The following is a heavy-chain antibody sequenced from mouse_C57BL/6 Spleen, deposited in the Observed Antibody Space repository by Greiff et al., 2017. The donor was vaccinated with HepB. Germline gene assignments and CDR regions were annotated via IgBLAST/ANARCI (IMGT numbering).Heavy chain of an antibody. J-gene: IGHJ3*01. D-gene: IGHD2-5*01. V-gene: IGHV14-4*01. Sequence: EVQLVESGAELVRPGASVKLSCTASGFNIKDYYMHWVKQRPEQGLEWIGWIDPENGDTEYASKFQGKATITADTSSNTAYPQLSSLTSEDTAVYYCTTESNPFAYWGQGTLVTVSA. CDR3: TTESNPFAY. CDR1: GFNIKDYY. CDR2: IDPENGDT.